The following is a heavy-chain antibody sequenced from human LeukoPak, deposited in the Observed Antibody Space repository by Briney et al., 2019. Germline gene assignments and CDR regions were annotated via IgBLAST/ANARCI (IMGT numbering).Heavy chain of an antibody. CDR2: FCLGRDT. CDR1: GDSVTNDFF. V-gene: IGHV4-38-2*02. D-gene: IGHD2-21*01. Sequence: KPSETLPLTCTVSGDSVTNDFFWGWVRQPPGKELEWIGSFCLGRDTYYRPSLKSRVTISVDTSKNQFSLNLNSVTAADTAVYYCARGYYPPRWYFDLWGRGTLVTVS. CDR3: ARGYYPPRWYFDL. J-gene: IGHJ2*01.